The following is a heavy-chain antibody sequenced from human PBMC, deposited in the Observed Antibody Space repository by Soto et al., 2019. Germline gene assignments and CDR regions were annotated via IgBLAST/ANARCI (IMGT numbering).Heavy chain of an antibody. Sequence: GGSLRLSCAASGFTFSSYGMHWVRQAPGKGLEWVAVIWYDGSNKYYADSVKGRFTISRDNSKNTLYLQMNSLRAEDTAVYYCARASLDGYNYNYWGQGTLVTVSS. V-gene: IGHV3-33*01. CDR1: GFTFSSYG. D-gene: IGHD5-12*01. CDR2: IWYDGSNK. CDR3: ARASLDGYNYNY. J-gene: IGHJ4*02.